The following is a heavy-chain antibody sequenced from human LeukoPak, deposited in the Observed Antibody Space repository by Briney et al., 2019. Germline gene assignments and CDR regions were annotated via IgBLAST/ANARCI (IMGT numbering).Heavy chain of an antibody. CDR3: ASHYGATYYYAMDV. CDR1: GFTFSSYS. Sequence: GGSLRLSCAASGFTFSSYSMNWVRQAPGKGLEWVSSISSSSSYIYYADSVKGRFTISRDNAKNSLYLQMNSLRAEDTAVYYCASHYGATYYYAMDVWGQGTTVTVSS. V-gene: IGHV3-21*01. D-gene: IGHD4-17*01. CDR2: ISSSSSYI. J-gene: IGHJ6*02.